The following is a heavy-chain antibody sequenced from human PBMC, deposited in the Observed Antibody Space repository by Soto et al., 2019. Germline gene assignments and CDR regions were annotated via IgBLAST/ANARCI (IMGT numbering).Heavy chain of an antibody. CDR2: IYYSGST. CDR3: ASLRAARQYYYYGMDV. D-gene: IGHD6-6*01. V-gene: IGHV4-39*01. J-gene: IGHJ6*02. CDR1: GGSISSSSYY. Sequence: SETLSLSCTVSGGSISSSSYYWGWIRQPPGKGLEWIGSIYYSGSTYYNPSLKSRVTISVDTSKNQFSLKLSSVTAADTTVYYCASLRAARQYYYYGMDVWGQGTTVTVSS.